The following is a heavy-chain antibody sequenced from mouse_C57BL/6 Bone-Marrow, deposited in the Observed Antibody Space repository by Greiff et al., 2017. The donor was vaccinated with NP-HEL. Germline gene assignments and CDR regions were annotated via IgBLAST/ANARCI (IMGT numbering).Heavy chain of an antibody. CDR3: ARERRSYSKRGFAY. D-gene: IGHD2-5*01. J-gene: IGHJ3*01. V-gene: IGHV5-4*01. CDR2: ISDGGSYT. Sequence: EVKVVESGGGLVKPGGSLKLSCAASGFTFSSYAMSWVRQTPEKRLEWVATISDGGSYTYYPANVKGRFTLSRDNAKNHLYLQMSHLKSEDTAMYYCARERRSYSKRGFAYWGQGTLVTVSA. CDR1: GFTFSSYA.